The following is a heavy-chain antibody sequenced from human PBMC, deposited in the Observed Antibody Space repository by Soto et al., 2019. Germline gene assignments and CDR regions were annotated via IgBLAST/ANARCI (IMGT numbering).Heavy chain of an antibody. D-gene: IGHD1-26*01. J-gene: IGHJ4*02. CDR2: IYYSGST. CDR1: GGSISSGDYY. V-gene: IGHV4-30-4*01. Sequence: SETLSLTCTVSGGSISSGDYYWSWIRQPPGKGLEWIGYIYYSGSTYYNPSLKSRVTISVDTSKNQFSLKLSSVTAADTAVYYCAREGWVGATMVSDYWGQGTLVTVSS. CDR3: AREGWVGATMVSDY.